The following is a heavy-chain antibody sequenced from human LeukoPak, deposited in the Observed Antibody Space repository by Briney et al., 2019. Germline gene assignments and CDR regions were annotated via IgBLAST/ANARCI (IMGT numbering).Heavy chain of an antibody. CDR3: ARRLENWALIY. CDR1: GGSFSGYY. CDR2: INHSGST. Sequence: SETLSLTCAVYGGSFSGYYWSWIRQPPGKGLEWIGEINHSGSTNYNPSLKSRVTISVDTSKNQFSLKLSSVTAADTAVYYCARRLENWALIYWGQGTLVTVSS. V-gene: IGHV4-34*01. D-gene: IGHD7-27*01. J-gene: IGHJ4*02.